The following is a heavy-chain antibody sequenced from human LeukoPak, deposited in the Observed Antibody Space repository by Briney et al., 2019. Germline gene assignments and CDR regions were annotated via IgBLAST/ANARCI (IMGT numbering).Heavy chain of an antibody. CDR3: ARFGVGNYYYGMDV. CDR2: MNPNNGKT. V-gene: IGHV1-8*01. CDR1: VYTFTIYD. D-gene: IGHD3-10*01. Sequence: ASVKVSCKPSVYTFTIYDINWVRQAPGQGLEWVGWMNPNNGKTGYSQKFQGRVTMTGNISITTAYMELSSLRPDDTAVYYCARFGVGNYYYGMDVWGQGTTVIVSS. J-gene: IGHJ6*02.